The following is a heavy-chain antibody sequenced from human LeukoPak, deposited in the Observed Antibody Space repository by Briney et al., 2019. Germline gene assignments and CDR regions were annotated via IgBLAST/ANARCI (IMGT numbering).Heavy chain of an antibody. Sequence: PGGSLRLSCAASEFTFSRHWMSWVRQAPGQGLEWVASINQDGSAIRYVDSVKGRFIISRDNAKNSLSLQMNSLRAEDTAMYYCARLLGEATIYDLWGQGTLVTVSS. CDR3: ARLLGEATIYDL. J-gene: IGHJ5*02. D-gene: IGHD3-16*01. V-gene: IGHV3-7*01. CDR1: EFTFSRHW. CDR2: INQDGSAI.